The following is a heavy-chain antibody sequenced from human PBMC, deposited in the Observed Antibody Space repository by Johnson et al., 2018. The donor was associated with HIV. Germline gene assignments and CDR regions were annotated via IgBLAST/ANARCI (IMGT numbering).Heavy chain of an antibody. D-gene: IGHD3-10*01. CDR2: IYSGGST. Sequence: MQLVESGGGVVRPGGSLRLSCAASGFTFDDYGVSWVRQAPGKGLEWVSVIYSGGSTYYADSVKGRFTISRDSSKNTLYLQMNSLRAEDTAMYYCARSPGEADAFDIWGQGTMVTVS. J-gene: IGHJ3*02. V-gene: IGHV3-66*02. CDR3: ARSPGEADAFDI. CDR1: GFTFDDYG.